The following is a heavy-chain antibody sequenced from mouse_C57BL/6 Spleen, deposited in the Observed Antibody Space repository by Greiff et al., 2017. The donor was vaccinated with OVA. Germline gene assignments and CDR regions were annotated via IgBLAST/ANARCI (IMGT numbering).Heavy chain of an antibody. CDR3: ARDRGYRAMDY. D-gene: IGHD2-14*01. J-gene: IGHJ4*01. Sequence: EVKLMESGPGLVKPSQSLSLTCSVTGYSITSGYYWNWIRQFPGNKLEWMGYISYDGSNNYNPSLKNRISITRDTSKNQFFLKLNSVTTEDTATYYCARDRGYRAMDYWGQGTSVTVSS. V-gene: IGHV3-6*01. CDR1: GYSITSGYY. CDR2: ISYDGSN.